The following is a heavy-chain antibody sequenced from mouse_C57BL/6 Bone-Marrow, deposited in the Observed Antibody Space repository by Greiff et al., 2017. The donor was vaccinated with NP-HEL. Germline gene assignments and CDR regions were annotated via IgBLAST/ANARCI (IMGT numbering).Heavy chain of an antibody. CDR3: ARGPYYYGSSYGY. CDR1: GYTFTSYW. J-gene: IGHJ3*01. Sequence: QVQLQQPGAELVKPGASVKMSCKASGYTFTSYWITWVKQRPGQGLEWIGDIYPGSGSTNYNEKFKSKATLTVDTSSSTAYMQLSSLTSEDSAVYYCARGPYYYGSSYGYWGQGTLVTVSA. V-gene: IGHV1-55*01. D-gene: IGHD1-1*01. CDR2: IYPGSGST.